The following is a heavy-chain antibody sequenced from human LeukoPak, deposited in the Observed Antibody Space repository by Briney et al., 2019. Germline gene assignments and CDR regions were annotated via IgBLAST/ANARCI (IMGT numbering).Heavy chain of an antibody. Sequence: ASVKVSCKASGYTFTCYYMHWVRQAPGQGLEWMAWINPNSGGTYYAQNFHDRITMTRDTSISTAYMELSRLRSDDTAIYYCARVNALYCSSTSCLFDYWGQGTLVTVSS. CDR3: ARVNALYCSSTSCLFDY. CDR1: GYTFTCYY. CDR2: INPNSGGT. V-gene: IGHV1-2*02. J-gene: IGHJ4*02. D-gene: IGHD2-2*01.